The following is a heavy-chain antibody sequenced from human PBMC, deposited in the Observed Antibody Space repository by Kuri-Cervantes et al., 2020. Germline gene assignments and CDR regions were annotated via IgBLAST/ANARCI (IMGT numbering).Heavy chain of an antibody. CDR2: VNHSGDT. CDR3: ARHGHY. V-gene: IGHV4-34*01. J-gene: IGHJ4*02. CDR1: GGSLTGYF. Sequence: SETLSLTCDVYGGSLTGYFWTWIRQSPGKGLEWIGEVNHSGDTNYNSSLKSRVTISADTSENQFSLKLSSVTAADTAVYYCARHGHYWGQRILVTVSS.